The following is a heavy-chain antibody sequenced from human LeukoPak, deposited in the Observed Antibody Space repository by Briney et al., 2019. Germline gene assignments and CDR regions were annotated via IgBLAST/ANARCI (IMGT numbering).Heavy chain of an antibody. J-gene: IGHJ4*02. CDR3: AKGVGWLRPKYYFDY. Sequence: GGSLRLSCAASGFTFSSYAMSWVRQAPGKGLEWVSAISGSGGSTYYADSVKGRFAISRDNSKNTLYLQMNSLRAEDTAVYYCAKGVGWLRPKYYFDYWGQGTLVTVSS. CDR1: GFTFSSYA. D-gene: IGHD5-24*01. V-gene: IGHV3-23*01. CDR2: ISGSGGST.